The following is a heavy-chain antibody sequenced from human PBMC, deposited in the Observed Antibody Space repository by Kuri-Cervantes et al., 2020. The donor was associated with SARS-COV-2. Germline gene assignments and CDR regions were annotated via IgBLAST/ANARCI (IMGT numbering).Heavy chain of an antibody. V-gene: IGHV3-48*01. CDR2: ISSSSSTI. CDR1: GFTFSSYS. D-gene: IGHD3-3*01. CDR3: AREQSTTYYDFWSGYYDGYFDY. J-gene: IGHJ4*02. Sequence: GESLKISCAASGFTFSSYSMSWVRQAPGKGLEWVSYISSSSSTIYYADSVKGRFTISRDNAKNSLYLQMNSLRAEDTAVYYCAREQSTTYYDFWSGYYDGYFDYWGQGTLVTVSS.